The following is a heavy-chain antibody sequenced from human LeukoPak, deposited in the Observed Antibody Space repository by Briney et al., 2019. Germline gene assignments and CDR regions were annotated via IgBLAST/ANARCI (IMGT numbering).Heavy chain of an antibody. Sequence: ASVKVSRKASGYTFTGYYMHWVRQAPGQGLEWTGRINPNSGGTNYAQKFQGRVTMTRDTSITTAYMELNRLRSDDTAVYYCAREGGSIVGATGSSDIWGQGTMVTVSS. D-gene: IGHD1-26*01. V-gene: IGHV1-2*06. CDR3: AREGGSIVGATGSSDI. CDR2: INPNSGGT. CDR1: GYTFTGYY. J-gene: IGHJ3*02.